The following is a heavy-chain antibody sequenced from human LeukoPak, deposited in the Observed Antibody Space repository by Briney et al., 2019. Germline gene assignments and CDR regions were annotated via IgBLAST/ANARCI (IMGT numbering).Heavy chain of an antibody. J-gene: IGHJ2*01. CDR2: IHTSEST. V-gene: IGHV4-4*07. Sequence: SETLSPTCTVAGGSTSSYYGRWIRQPAERGLEWVGHIHTSESTNYNPSLKRRVTISVDTSKSQCSLKWRALMSADPAVYYCARWSGLYWYFDLWGRGTLVSVSS. CDR1: GGSTSSYY. D-gene: IGHD3-3*01. CDR3: ARWSGLYWYFDL.